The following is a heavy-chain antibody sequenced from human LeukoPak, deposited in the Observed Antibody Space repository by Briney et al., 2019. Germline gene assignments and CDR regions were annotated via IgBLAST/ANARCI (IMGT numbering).Heavy chain of an antibody. CDR2: INPSGGST. V-gene: IGHV1-46*01. D-gene: IGHD5-18*01. Sequence: ASVKVPCKAFGYPFTAYYMYWVRQAPGQGPEWMGIINPSGGSTSYAQKFQGRVTMTRDMSTNTVYMELSSLRSDDTAVYYCARDGISRYGAFDIWGHGTMITVSS. CDR1: GYPFTAYY. CDR3: ARDGISRYGAFDI. J-gene: IGHJ3*02.